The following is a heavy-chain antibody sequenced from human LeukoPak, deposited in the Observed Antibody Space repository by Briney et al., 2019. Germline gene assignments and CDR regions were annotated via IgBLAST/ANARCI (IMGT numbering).Heavy chain of an antibody. CDR1: GFTFSSYA. CDR3: ARVKKGGSLDY. Sequence: GGSLRLSCAASGFTFSSYAMPWVRQAPGKGLEYVSAISSNGGSTYYANPVKGRFTISRDNSKNTLYLQMGSLRAEDMAVYYCARVKKGGSLDYWGQGTLVTVSS. J-gene: IGHJ4*02. V-gene: IGHV3-64*01. D-gene: IGHD2-15*01. CDR2: ISSNGGST.